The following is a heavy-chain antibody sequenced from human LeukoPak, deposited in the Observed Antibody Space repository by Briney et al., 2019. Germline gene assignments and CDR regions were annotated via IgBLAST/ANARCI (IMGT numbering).Heavy chain of an antibody. CDR3: ARSQYITMIVARLYQFDD. J-gene: IGHJ4*02. V-gene: IGHV1-46*01. CDR1: GYTFTSYY. CDR2: INPSGGST. Sequence: ASVKVSCKASGYTFTSYYMHWVRQAPGQGLEWMGIINPSGGSTSYAQKFQGRVAMTKDTSTSTVYMELSSLRSEDTAVYYCARSQYITMIVARLYQFDDWGQGALVTVSS. D-gene: IGHD3-22*01.